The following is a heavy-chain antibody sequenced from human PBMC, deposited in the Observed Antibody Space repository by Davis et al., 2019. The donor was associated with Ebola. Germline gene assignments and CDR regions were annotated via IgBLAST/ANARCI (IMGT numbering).Heavy chain of an antibody. J-gene: IGHJ6*02. CDR2: ISAYNGNT. V-gene: IGHV1-18*01. Sequence: ASVKVSCKASGYTFTSYGISWVRQAPGQGLEWMGWISAYNGNTNYAQKLQGRVTMTTDTSTSTAYMELRSLRSNDTAVYYCARDTFGGVIVSTEYGMDVWGQGTTVTVSS. CDR1: GYTFTSYG. CDR3: ARDTFGGVIVSTEYGMDV. D-gene: IGHD3-16*02.